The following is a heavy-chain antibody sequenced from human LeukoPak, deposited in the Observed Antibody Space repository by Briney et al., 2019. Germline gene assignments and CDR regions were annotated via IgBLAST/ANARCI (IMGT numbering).Heavy chain of an antibody. J-gene: IGHJ4*02. CDR2: ISSSSSTI. V-gene: IGHV3-48*01. CDR3: AREVAGFDY. D-gene: IGHD6-19*01. Sequence: GGSLRLSCAASGFTFSSCSMNWVRQAPGKGLEWVSYISSSSSTIYYADSVKGRFTISRDNAKNSLSLQMNSLRADDTAVYYCAREVAGFDYWGQGTLVTVSS. CDR1: GFTFSSCS.